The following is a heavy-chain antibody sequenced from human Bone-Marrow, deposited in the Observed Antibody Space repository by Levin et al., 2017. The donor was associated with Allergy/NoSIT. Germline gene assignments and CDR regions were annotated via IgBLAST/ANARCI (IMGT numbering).Heavy chain of an antibody. CDR1: GFTFNNFG. D-gene: IGHD1-26*01. CDR2: IFYHGNDK. Sequence: PGGSLRLSCTASGFTFNNFGMHWVRQAPGKGLQWLSFIFYHGNDKYYADSVKGRFTISRDNSKNMLYLQMNNLGPEDTAVYYCVRVVGGQWVDFWGQGTLVTVSS. J-gene: IGHJ4*02. V-gene: IGHV3-30*19. CDR3: VRVVGGQWVDF.